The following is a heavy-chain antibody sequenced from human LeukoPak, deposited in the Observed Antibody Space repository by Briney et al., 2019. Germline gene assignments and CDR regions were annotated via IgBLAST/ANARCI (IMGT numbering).Heavy chain of an antibody. CDR1: GFTVSKAW. CDR2: IKSKTDGGTT. Sequence: GGSLRLSCAASGFTVSKAWMSWVRQAPGKGLEWVGRIKSKTDGGTTDYAAPVKGRFTISRDDSKNTLYLQMNSLKIEDTAVYYCTYYYDSSGYQEKIDYWGQGTLVTVSS. D-gene: IGHD3-22*01. V-gene: IGHV3-15*01. J-gene: IGHJ4*02. CDR3: TYYYDSSGYQEKIDY.